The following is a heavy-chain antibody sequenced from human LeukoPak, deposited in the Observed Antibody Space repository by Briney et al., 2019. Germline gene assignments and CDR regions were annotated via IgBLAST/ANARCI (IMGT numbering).Heavy chain of an antibody. CDR3: ARAPPYGDYGLFDY. Sequence: GGSLRLSCAASGFTFSSYSMNWVRQAPGKGLEWVSSISSSSYIYYADSVKGRFTISRDNAKNSLYLQMNSLRAEDTAVYYCARAPPYGDYGLFDYWGQGTLVTVSS. CDR1: GFTFSSYS. J-gene: IGHJ4*02. CDR2: ISSSSYI. V-gene: IGHV3-21*01. D-gene: IGHD4-17*01.